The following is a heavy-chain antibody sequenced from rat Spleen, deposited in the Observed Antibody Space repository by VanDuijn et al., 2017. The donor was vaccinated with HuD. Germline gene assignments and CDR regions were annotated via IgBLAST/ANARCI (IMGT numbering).Heavy chain of an antibody. Sequence: EVQLVESDGGLVQPGRSLKLSCAASGFTFSDYYMAWVRQAPTTGLEWVATISFGGSTYYRDSVKGRFTISRDNAKSTLYLQMDSLRSADTATYYCVRQDTSGYSNWFAYWGQGTLVTVSS. V-gene: IGHV5-29*01. D-gene: IGHD4-3*01. CDR3: VRQDTSGYSNWFAY. J-gene: IGHJ3*01. CDR1: GFTFSDYY. CDR2: ISFGGST.